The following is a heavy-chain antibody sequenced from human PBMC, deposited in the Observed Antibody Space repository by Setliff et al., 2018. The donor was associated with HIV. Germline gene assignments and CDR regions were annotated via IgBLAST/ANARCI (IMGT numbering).Heavy chain of an antibody. CDR1: GASVNSNNYY. CDR2: IYYSGTT. D-gene: IGHD5-12*01. V-gene: IGHV4-39*07. J-gene: IGHJ3*01. Sequence: SETLSLTCTVPGASVNSNNYYWGWIRQPPGKGLEWIASIYYSGTTYYNPSLKSRVTISVDTSKNQFSLKLSSVTAADTAVYYCAREWLQHTGDDAFDVWGQGTMVTVSS. CDR3: AREWLQHTGDDAFDV.